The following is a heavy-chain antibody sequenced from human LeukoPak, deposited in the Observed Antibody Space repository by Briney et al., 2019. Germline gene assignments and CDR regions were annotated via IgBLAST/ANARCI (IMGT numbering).Heavy chain of an antibody. J-gene: IGHJ4*02. CDR2: ISGSGGST. CDR1: GFAFSSYA. CDR3: AKDRKYCSSTSCPYYFDY. Sequence: GGSLRLSCAASGFAFSSYAMSWVRQAPGKGLEWVSAISGSGGSTYYADSVKGRFTISRDNSKNTLYLQMNSLRAEDTAVYYCAKDRKYCSSTSCPYYFDYWGQGTLVTVSS. D-gene: IGHD2-2*01. V-gene: IGHV3-23*01.